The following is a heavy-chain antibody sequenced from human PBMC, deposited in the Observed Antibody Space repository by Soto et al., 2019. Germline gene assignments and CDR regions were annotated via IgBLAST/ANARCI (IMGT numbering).Heavy chain of an antibody. J-gene: IGHJ2*01. V-gene: IGHV1-69*01. CDR1: GGTFSSYG. Sequence: QVPLVQSGAEVKKPGSSVKVSCKASGGTFSSYGISWVRQAPGQGLEWMGGIIPIFGTANYAQKFQGRVTITADESTSTAYMELSSLRSEDTAVYYCARGGNIAALYWYFDLWGRGTLVTVSS. CDR3: ARGGNIAALYWYFDL. CDR2: IIPIFGTA. D-gene: IGHD6-6*01.